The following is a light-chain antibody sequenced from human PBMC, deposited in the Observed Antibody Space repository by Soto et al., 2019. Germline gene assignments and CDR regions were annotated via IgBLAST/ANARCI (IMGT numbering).Light chain of an antibody. CDR2: DVS. CDR1: SSDVGGYNY. CDR3: SSYTSSSTLYV. Sequence: QSALTQPASVSGSPGQSITISCTGTSSDVGGYNYVSWYQQHPGKAPKLLIYDVSHRPSGVSNRVSGSKSGNTASLTISGLQAEDEAEDYCSSYTSSSTLYVFGTGTKVTVL. V-gene: IGLV2-14*01. J-gene: IGLJ1*01.